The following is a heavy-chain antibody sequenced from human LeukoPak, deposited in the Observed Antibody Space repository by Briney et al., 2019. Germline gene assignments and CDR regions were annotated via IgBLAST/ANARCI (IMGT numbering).Heavy chain of an antibody. D-gene: IGHD3-10*01. J-gene: IGHJ6*03. CDR3: ARLEADGSGSYYTPYYYYYMDV. V-gene: IGHV4-39*01. Sequence: SETLSLTCTVSSASIRSSNYYWGWIRQPPGKGLEWIGSIYYNGNTYYNPSLKSRVTISVDTSKNQFSLKLNSVTAADTAVYYCARLEADGSGSYYTPYYYYYMDVWGKGTTVTISS. CDR2: IYYNGNT. CDR1: SASIRSSNYY.